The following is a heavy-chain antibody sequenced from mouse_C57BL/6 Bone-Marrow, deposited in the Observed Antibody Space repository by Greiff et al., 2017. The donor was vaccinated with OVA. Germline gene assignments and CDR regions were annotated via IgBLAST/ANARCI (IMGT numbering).Heavy chain of an antibody. J-gene: IGHJ4*01. CDR3: ARHPSSYDCAMDY. Sequence: EVKLVESGGGLVQPGGSLKLSCAASGFTFSDYGMAWVRQAPRKGPEWVAFISNLAYSIYYADTVTGRFTISRENAKNTLYLEMSSLRSEDTAMYYCARHPSSYDCAMDYWGQGTSVTVSS. V-gene: IGHV5-15*01. CDR2: ISNLAYSI. CDR1: GFTFSDYG. D-gene: IGHD1-1*01.